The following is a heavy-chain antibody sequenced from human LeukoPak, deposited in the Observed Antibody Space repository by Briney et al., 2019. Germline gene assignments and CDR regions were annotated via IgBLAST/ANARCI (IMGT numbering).Heavy chain of an antibody. V-gene: IGHV3-7*01. CDR2: ISPDGRDK. CDR3: TRVGVGGY. D-gene: IGHD3-16*01. Sequence: GGSLRLSCAASGFTVSSNYMSWVRQAPGKGLEWVANISPDGRDKYYVDSVKGRFTISRDNAKDSLFLQMNSLRVEDTAMYFCTRVGVGGYWGQGTLVTVSS. CDR1: GFTVSSNY. J-gene: IGHJ4*02.